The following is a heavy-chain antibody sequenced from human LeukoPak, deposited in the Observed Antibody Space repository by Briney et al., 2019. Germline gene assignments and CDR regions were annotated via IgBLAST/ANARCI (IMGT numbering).Heavy chain of an antibody. V-gene: IGHV1-2*02. D-gene: IGHD6-19*01. CDR3: ARDRVGSGWPRPGYFEF. J-gene: IGHJ4*02. Sequence: ASVTVSFKPSGYTFTGYYLHWVRQAPGQGLEWMGWINPNTGATIYAEKFQGRVTMTRETSIDTAYMEMRSLRSDDTAVYYCARDRVGSGWPRPGYFEFWGQGTLITVSS. CDR1: GYTFTGYY. CDR2: INPNTGAT.